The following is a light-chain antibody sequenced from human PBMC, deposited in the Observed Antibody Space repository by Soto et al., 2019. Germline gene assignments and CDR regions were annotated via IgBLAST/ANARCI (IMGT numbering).Light chain of an antibody. J-gene: IGLJ1*01. Sequence: QSFLTQPASVSGSPVQSITISCSGTSSDICSYNHVSWYQQFPGKSPKLMIYAVSDRPAGVYDRFSGSKSGITASLTISGLQTEDEADYQCISYTERXSYLVGTGTKVXV. V-gene: IGLV2-14*03. CDR2: AVS. CDR1: SSDICSYNH. CDR3: ISYTERXSYL.